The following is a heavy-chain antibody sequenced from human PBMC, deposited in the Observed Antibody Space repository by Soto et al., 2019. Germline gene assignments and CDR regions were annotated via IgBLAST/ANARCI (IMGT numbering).Heavy chain of an antibody. CDR3: ARDQGVVHAFDI. CDR1: GFTFSTYW. CDR2: VSPDGSIT. Sequence: GGSLRLSCAASGFTFSTYWMHWVRQTPGKGLVWVSHVSPDGSITMYTDSVKGRFTTSRDNSKNTLYLQMNSLRAEDTAVYYCARDQGVVHAFDIWGQGTMVTVSS. D-gene: IGHD3-16*01. J-gene: IGHJ3*02. V-gene: IGHV3-74*03.